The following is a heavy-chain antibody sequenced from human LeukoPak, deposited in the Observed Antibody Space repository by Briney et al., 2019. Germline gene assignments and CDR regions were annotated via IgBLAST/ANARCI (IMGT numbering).Heavy chain of an antibody. V-gene: IGHV3-64*01. Sequence: GGTLGLLCGASGFPFRSYAMHWVPRAPRKGLEDGLAISSNGGNTYYANSVKGRFTISRDNSKNTLYLQMGSLRTEDMAVYYCAKDRSGYSYGYADYWGQGTLVTVSS. D-gene: IGHD5-18*01. CDR3: AKDRSGYSYGYADY. CDR1: GFPFRSYA. J-gene: IGHJ4*02. CDR2: ISSNGGNT.